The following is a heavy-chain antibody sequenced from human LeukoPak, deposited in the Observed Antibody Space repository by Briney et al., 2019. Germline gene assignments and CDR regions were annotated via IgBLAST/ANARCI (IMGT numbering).Heavy chain of an antibody. D-gene: IGHD4-17*01. V-gene: IGHV3-23*01. J-gene: IGHJ4*02. CDR3: ARGGWDYGDYRVGY. CDR1: GFTFSSYA. CDR2: ISGSGGST. Sequence: GGSLRLSCAASGFTFSSYAMSWVRQAPGKGLEWVSVISGSGGSTYYADSVKGRFTISRDNSKNTLYLQMNSLRGEDTAVYYCARGGWDYGDYRVGYWGQGTPVTVSS.